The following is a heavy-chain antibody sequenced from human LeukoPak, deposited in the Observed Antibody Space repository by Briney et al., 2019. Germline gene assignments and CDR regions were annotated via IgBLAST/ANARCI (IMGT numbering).Heavy chain of an antibody. CDR1: AGSFRSHY. CDR3: AAGRLSRTYGPQTQYFQS. CDR2: INYNGNT. D-gene: IGHD3-10*01. V-gene: IGHV4-34*01. J-gene: IGHJ1*01. Sequence: PSGTLSLTCAVYAGSFRSHYWSWLRQSPGKAPEGIGEINYNGNTDYNPSLKSRVTISVDTSKKQFSLKLTSATAADTAVYYCAAGRLSRTYGPQTQYFQSWGQGTLVTVSS.